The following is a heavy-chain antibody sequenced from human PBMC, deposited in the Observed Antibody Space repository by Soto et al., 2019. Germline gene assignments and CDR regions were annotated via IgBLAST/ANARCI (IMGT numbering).Heavy chain of an antibody. CDR3: ARDSRGDYGDYVKD. J-gene: IGHJ4*02. Sequence: QVQLQESGRGLVKPSQTLSLTCTVSGGSISSGGYYWSWIRQHPGKGLEWIGYIYYSGSTYYNPTLKSRVTISVDTFKNHCSLKLSSVTAADTAVYYCARDSRGDYGDYVKDWGQGTLVTVSS. V-gene: IGHV4-31*03. CDR2: IYYSGST. CDR1: GGSISSGGYY. D-gene: IGHD4-17*01.